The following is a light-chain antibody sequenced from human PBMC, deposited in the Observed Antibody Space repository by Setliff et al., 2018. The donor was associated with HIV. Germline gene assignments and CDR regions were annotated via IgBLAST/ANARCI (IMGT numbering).Light chain of an antibody. CDR1: SSDVGGYNY. CDR2: AVS. V-gene: IGLV2-14*03. CDR3: SSYTSSTPLYV. Sequence: QSALTQPASVSGSPGQSITISCTGSSSDVGGYNYVSWYQQHPGKAPKLMIYAVSNRPSGVSNRFSGSKSGNTASLTISGLQAEDEADYYCSSYTSSTPLYVFGTGPRSPS. J-gene: IGLJ1*01.